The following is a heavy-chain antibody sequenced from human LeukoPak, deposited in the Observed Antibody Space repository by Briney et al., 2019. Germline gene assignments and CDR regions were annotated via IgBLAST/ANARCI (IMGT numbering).Heavy chain of an antibody. J-gene: IGHJ4*02. V-gene: IGHV1-69-2*01. Sequence: ATVKMSCKASGYTFTDYYMHWVQQAPGKGLEWIGRVDPEDSDTIYAEKFQGRVTMTSDTSTDTVYMELSSLTFEDTAVYYCATERLRTVAALNSDYWGQGTLVTVSS. CDR1: GYTFTDYY. CDR2: VDPEDSDT. D-gene: IGHD6-19*01. CDR3: ATERLRTVAALNSDY.